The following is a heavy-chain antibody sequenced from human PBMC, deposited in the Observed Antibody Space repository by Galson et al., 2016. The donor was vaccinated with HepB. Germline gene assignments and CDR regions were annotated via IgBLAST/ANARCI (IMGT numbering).Heavy chain of an antibody. CDR2: IHYNGRP. V-gene: IGHV4/OR15-8*01. Sequence: LRLSCAASGFTFSNYAMTWVRRAPGKGLEWIAEIHYNGRPNHSPSLKSRVTISVDKSRNRFSLKLSSVTAADTAVYYCARGELALGFDYWGQGALVTVSS. D-gene: IGHD3-10*01. J-gene: IGHJ4*02. CDR1: GFTFSNYAM. CDR3: ARGELALGFDY.